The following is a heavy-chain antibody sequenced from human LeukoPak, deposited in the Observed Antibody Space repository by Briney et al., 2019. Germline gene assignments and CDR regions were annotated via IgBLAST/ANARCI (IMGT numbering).Heavy chain of an antibody. CDR3: ARSRKKAVAVATIDY. J-gene: IGHJ4*02. CDR1: GYTFTAYY. V-gene: IGHV1-46*01. CDR2: INPSGGTT. Sequence: ASVEVSCKASGYTFTAYYMHWVRQAPGQGLEWMGIINPSGGTTTYAQKFQGRVTMTRDTSTSTVYMELSSLRSEDTAVYYCARSRKKAVAVATIDYWGQGTLVTVSS. D-gene: IGHD6-19*01.